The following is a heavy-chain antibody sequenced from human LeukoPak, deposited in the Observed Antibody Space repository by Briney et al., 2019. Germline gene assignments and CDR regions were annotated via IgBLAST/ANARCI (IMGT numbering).Heavy chain of an antibody. CDR1: GFTFSTYA. J-gene: IGHJ4*02. V-gene: IGHV3-23*01. D-gene: IGHD5-12*01. CDR3: ARDRGGYSTDFDW. Sequence: GGSLRLSCAASGFTFSTYAMSWVRQAPGKGLEWVSAISGSGGSTYYADSVNGRFIISRDNSMNTLYLQMDGLRAEDTAVYYCARDRGGYSTDFDWWGQGALVTVSS. CDR2: ISGSGGST.